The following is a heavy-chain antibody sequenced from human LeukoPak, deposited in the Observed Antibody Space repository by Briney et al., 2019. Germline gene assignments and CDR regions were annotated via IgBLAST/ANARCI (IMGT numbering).Heavy chain of an antibody. CDR1: GGSISSYY. Sequence: MASETLSLTCTVSGGSISSYYWSWIRQPPGKGPEWIGEINHSGSTNYNPSLKSRVTISVDTSKNQFSLKLSSVTAADTAVYYCARGDMYYFDYWGQGTLVTVSS. V-gene: IGHV4-34*01. CDR3: ARGDMYYFDY. CDR2: INHSGST. J-gene: IGHJ4*02.